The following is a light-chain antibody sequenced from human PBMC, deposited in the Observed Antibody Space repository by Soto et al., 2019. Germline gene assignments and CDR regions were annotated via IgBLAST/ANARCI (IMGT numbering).Light chain of an antibody. CDR1: QSVSSSY. V-gene: IGKV3-20*01. J-gene: IGKJ1*01. CDR2: GAS. CDR3: QQYGSSRET. Sequence: ESVLTQSPGTLSLSPGERATLSCRASQSVSSSYLAWYQQKPGQAPRLIIYGASSRATGIPDRFSGSGSGTDFTLTISRLEPEDFAVYYCQQYGSSRETFGQGTKVEIK.